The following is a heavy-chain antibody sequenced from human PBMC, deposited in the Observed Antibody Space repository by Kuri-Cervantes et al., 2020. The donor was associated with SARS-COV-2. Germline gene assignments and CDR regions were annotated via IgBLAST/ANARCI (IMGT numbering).Heavy chain of an antibody. CDR1: GFTFSSYW. D-gene: IGHD2-2*01. V-gene: IGHV3-7*05. Sequence: GGSLRLSCAASGFTFSSYWMSWVRQAPGKGLEWVANIKQDGSEKYYVDSVKGRFTISRDNAKNSLYLQMNSLRAEDTAVYYCARGGSTHYYYYYGMDVWGQGTTVTVSS. J-gene: IGHJ6*02. CDR3: ARGGSTHYYYYYGMDV. CDR2: IKQDGSEK.